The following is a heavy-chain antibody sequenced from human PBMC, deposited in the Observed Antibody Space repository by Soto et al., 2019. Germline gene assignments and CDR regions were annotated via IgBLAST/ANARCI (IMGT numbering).Heavy chain of an antibody. CDR3: AKGRASDCPGCTQDY. CDR1: GFTFFTSA. J-gene: IGHJ4*02. Sequence: HPGGSLRLSCVASGFTFFTSAMSWVRQAPGKGPEWVSGISGSGDITYYADSVKGRFTISRDNPKNTLYLQMNSLRAEDTAVYYCAKGRASDCPGCTQDYWGQGTLVTVSS. D-gene: IGHD2-21*02. CDR2: ISGSGDIT. V-gene: IGHV3-23*01.